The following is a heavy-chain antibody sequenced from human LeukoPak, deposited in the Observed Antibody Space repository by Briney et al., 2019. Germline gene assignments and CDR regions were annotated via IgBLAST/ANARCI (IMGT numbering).Heavy chain of an antibody. CDR2: IIPIFGTA. V-gene: IGHV1-69*13. Sequence: GASVKVSCKASGGTFSSYAISWVRQAPGQGLEWMGGIIPIFGTANYAQKFQGRVTITADESTSTAYMELSSLRSEDTAVYYCARCKRLSDSSGYYYDFDYWGQGTLVTVSS. CDR3: ARCKRLSDSSGYYYDFDY. D-gene: IGHD3-22*01. J-gene: IGHJ4*02. CDR1: GGTFSSYA.